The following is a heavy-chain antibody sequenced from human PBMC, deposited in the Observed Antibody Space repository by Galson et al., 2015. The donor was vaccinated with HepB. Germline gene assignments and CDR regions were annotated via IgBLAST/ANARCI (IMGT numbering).Heavy chain of an antibody. V-gene: IGHV3-7*01. J-gene: IGHJ4*02. CDR2: INKDGSIQ. CDR1: GFTFSNFW. Sequence: SLRLSCAASGFTFSNFWISWVRQAPGQGLEWVANINKDGSIQYYVDSVKGRFTISRDNIENSLYLQMNSLRAEDTAIYYCASASPLTAWAYDYWGQGSLVTVSS. CDR3: ASASPLTAWAYDY. D-gene: IGHD2-21*02.